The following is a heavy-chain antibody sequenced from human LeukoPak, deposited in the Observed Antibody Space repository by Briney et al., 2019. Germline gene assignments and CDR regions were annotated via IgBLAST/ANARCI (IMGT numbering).Heavy chain of an antibody. V-gene: IGHV3-30*03. Sequence: GGSLRLSCAASGITFSSHGVHWVRQAPGKGLEWVAVVSDDGTTTYYADSVKGRFTISRDNSKNALYLQMNSLRSEDTAVYFCTREGVTGSRTKEGASGSRYCFDYWGQGTLVTVSS. D-gene: IGHD1-26*01. J-gene: IGHJ4*02. CDR1: GITFSSHG. CDR2: VSDDGTTT. CDR3: TREGVTGSRTKEGASGSRYCFDY.